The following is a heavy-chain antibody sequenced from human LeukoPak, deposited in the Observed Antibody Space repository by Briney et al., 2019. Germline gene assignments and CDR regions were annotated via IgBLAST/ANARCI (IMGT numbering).Heavy chain of an antibody. CDR3: AKAARPGYSSGSYPAN. J-gene: IGHJ4*02. Sequence: GGSLRLSCAASGFTFSSYAMSWVRQAPGKGLEWVSAISGSGGSTYYADSVKGRFTISRDNSKNTLYLQMNSLRAEDTAVYYCAKAARPGYSSGSYPANWGQGTLVTVSS. CDR2: ISGSGGST. V-gene: IGHV3-23*01. D-gene: IGHD3-10*01. CDR1: GFTFSSYA.